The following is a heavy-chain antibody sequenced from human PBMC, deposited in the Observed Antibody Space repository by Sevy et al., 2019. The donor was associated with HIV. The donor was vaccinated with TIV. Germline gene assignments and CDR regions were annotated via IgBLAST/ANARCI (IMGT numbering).Heavy chain of an antibody. CDR1: GYTFTNYP. CDR2: INTNTGNP. Sequence: ASVKVSCKASGYTFTNYPMNWVRQAPGQGLEWMGWINTNTGNPTYAQGFTGRFVFSLDTSVSTAYLQISSLKAEDTAVYYCARAGDQSAPRDGYIHPRGYWGQGTLVTVSS. CDR3: ARAGDQSAPRDGYIHPRGY. V-gene: IGHV7-4-1*02. J-gene: IGHJ4*02. D-gene: IGHD5-12*01.